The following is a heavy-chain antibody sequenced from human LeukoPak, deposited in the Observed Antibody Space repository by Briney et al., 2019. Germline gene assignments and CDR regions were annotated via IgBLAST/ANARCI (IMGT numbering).Heavy chain of an antibody. V-gene: IGHV4-59*01. Sequence: PSETLSLTCTVSGVSISSYYWSWLRQPPGKGLEWIGYIYYSGSTNYNPSLKSRVTISVDTSKNQFSLKLSSVTAAGTAVYYCARVSTGYPQPLFDYWGQGTLVTVSS. D-gene: IGHD3-9*01. CDR1: GVSISSYY. J-gene: IGHJ4*02. CDR2: IYYSGST. CDR3: ARVSTGYPQPLFDY.